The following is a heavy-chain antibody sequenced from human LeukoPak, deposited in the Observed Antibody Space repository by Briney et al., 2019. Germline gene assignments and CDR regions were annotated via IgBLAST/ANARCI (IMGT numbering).Heavy chain of an antibody. D-gene: IGHD4-17*01. CDR2: TYYRSKWYF. CDR1: GDSVSSNSTT. CDR3: ARGPLRYFDY. Sequence: SQTLSLTCAISGDSVSSNSTTWNWNTQSPSIDLKCMGRTYYRSKWYFDYAVAVKSRITIKPGTSKHQFSLQLNSVTPEDTAVYYCARGPLRYFDYWGQGSLVTVSS. V-gene: IGHV6-1*01. J-gene: IGHJ4*02.